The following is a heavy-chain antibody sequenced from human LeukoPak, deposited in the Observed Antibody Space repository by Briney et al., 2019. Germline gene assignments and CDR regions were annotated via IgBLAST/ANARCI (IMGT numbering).Heavy chain of an antibody. CDR2: IYYSGST. Sequence: PSETLSLTCTVSGGSISSYYWSWIRQPPGKGLEWIGYIYYSGSTNYNPSLKSRVTISVDTSKNQFSLKLSSVTAADTAVYYCAGVDTAMVLPSGWGQGTLVTVFS. D-gene: IGHD5-18*01. CDR3: AGVDTAMVLPSG. J-gene: IGHJ4*02. V-gene: IGHV4-59*01. CDR1: GGSISSYY.